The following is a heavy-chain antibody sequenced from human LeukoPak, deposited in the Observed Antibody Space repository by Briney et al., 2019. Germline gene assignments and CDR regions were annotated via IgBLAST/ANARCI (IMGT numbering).Heavy chain of an antibody. CDR1: GFTLSDYY. V-gene: IGHV3-48*02. J-gene: IGHJ4*02. CDR2: ISSTSSTM. D-gene: IGHD3-3*01. Sequence: PGGSLRLSCAASGFTLSDYYMNWVRQAPGKGLEWVSYISSTSSTMYYADSVKGRFTISRDNAKNSLYLQVNSLRDEDTAVYYCARESAYAFWYWGQGTLVAVSS. CDR3: ARESAYAFWY.